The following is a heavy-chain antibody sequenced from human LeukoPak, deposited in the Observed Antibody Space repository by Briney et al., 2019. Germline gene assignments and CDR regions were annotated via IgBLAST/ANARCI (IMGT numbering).Heavy chain of an antibody. J-gene: IGHJ3*02. CDR3: AKGHDYGDAFDI. CDR2: ISWNSGSI. D-gene: IGHD4-17*01. V-gene: IGHV3-9*03. CDR1: GFTFDDYA. Sequence: GGSLRLSCAASGFTFDDYAMHWVRQAPGKGLEWVSGISWNSGSIGYADSVKGRFTISRDNAKNSLYLQMNSLRAEDMALYYCAKGHDYGDAFDIWGQGTMVTVSS.